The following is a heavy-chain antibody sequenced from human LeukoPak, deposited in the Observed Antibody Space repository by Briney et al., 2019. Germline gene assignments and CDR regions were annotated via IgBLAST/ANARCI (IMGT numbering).Heavy chain of an antibody. CDR2: IYYSGST. J-gene: IGHJ4*02. CDR3: ARDGRYGDYVDY. D-gene: IGHD4-17*01. Sequence: SETLSLTCTVSGGSISSYYWSWIRQPPGKGLEWIGYIYYSGSTNYSPSLKSRVTISVDTSKNQFSLKLSSVTAADTAVYYCARDGRYGDYVDYWGQGTLVTVSS. CDR1: GGSISSYY. V-gene: IGHV4-59*01.